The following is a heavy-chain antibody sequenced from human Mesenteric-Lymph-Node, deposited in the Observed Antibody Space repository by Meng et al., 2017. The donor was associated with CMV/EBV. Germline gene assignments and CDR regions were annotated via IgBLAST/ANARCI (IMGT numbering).Heavy chain of an antibody. CDR1: FTFSSYA. Sequence: FTFSSYAMSWVHQAPGKGLEWVSPISGSGDSTYYADSVKGRFTISRDNSKNTLYLQMNSLRAEDTAVYYCARGIAAAGPGVFYFDYWGQGTLVTVSS. J-gene: IGHJ4*02. D-gene: IGHD6-13*01. V-gene: IGHV3-23*01. CDR3: ARGIAAAGPGVFYFDY. CDR2: ISGSGDST.